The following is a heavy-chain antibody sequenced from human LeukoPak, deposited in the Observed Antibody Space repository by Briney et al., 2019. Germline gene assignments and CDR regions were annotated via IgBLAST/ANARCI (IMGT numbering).Heavy chain of an antibody. D-gene: IGHD3-22*01. CDR1: GGSFSGYY. CDR2: INDSGST. Sequence: SETLSLTCAVYGGSFSGYYWNWIRQPPGKGLEWIGEINDSGSTNYNPSLKSRVTISVDTSRNQFSLKLSSVTAADTAVYYCARDLITMIVVVIADHDAFDIWGQGTMVTVSS. V-gene: IGHV4-34*01. CDR3: ARDLITMIVVVIADHDAFDI. J-gene: IGHJ3*02.